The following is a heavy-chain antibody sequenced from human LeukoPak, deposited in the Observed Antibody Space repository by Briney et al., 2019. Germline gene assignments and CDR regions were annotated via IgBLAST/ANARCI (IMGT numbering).Heavy chain of an antibody. Sequence: ASVKVSCKASGGTFSSYAISWVRQAPGQGLEWMGGIIPIFGTANYAQKFQGRVTITADESTSTAYMELSSLRSEDTAVYYCASRDRGYSYGLLFGYWGQGTLVTVSS. CDR3: ASRDRGYSYGLLFGY. D-gene: IGHD5-18*01. J-gene: IGHJ4*02. CDR1: GGTFSSYA. CDR2: IIPIFGTA. V-gene: IGHV1-69*13.